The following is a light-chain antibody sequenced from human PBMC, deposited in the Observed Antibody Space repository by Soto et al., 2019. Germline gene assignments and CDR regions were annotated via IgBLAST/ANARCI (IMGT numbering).Light chain of an antibody. V-gene: IGKV3-15*01. CDR1: QSVSSN. J-gene: IGKJ1*01. CDR2: AAS. CDR3: QHYNNYWT. Sequence: IVITQYPAPLSVSPGERATLSCRARQSVSSNLACYQQTPGPAPSLLIYAASTWATGVPARFSGSGSGTEFTLTISSLQSDDVAFYYCQHYNNYWTFGQGTKVDI.